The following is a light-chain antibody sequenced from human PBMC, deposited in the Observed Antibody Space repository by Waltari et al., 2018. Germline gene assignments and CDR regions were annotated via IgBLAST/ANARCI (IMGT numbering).Light chain of an antibody. Sequence: SCRASQIVSSYLTWYQQKPGQAPRLLIYDASNRATGIPARFSGSGSGTDFTLTISSLWPEDLAVYYCQQRSNWPLTFGGGTKVEIK. CDR2: DAS. CDR3: QQRSNWPLT. CDR1: QIVSSY. V-gene: IGKV3-11*01. J-gene: IGKJ4*01.